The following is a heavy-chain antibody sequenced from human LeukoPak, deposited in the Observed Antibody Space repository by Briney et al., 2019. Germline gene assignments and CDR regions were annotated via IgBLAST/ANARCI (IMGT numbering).Heavy chain of an antibody. CDR2: IYHSGST. J-gene: IGHJ4*02. CDR3: ARGRLYVTGEQPHHFDY. D-gene: IGHD7-27*01. V-gene: IGHV4-4*02. CDR1: GGSISSSNR. Sequence: PSETLSLTCAVSGGSISSSNRWSWVRQPPGKGLEWIGEIYHSGSTNYNPSLKSRVTISVDKSKNQFSLKLSSVTAADTAVYYCARGRLYVTGEQPHHFDYWGQGTRVTVSS.